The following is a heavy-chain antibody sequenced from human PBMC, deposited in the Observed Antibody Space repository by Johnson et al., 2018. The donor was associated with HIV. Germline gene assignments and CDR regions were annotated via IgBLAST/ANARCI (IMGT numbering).Heavy chain of an antibody. CDR3: ARGRPWGWELRRDAFDI. V-gene: IGHV3-20*04. D-gene: IGHD3-16*01. CDR1: GFNFDDYA. J-gene: IGHJ3*02. Sequence: VQLVESGGGVVRPGGSLRLSCAASGFNFDDYAMSWVRQVPGKGLEGVSGINWNGGSIGYADSVKGRFTISSDNAKKSLYLQMNSLRDEDTALYYCARGRPWGWELRRDAFDIWGQGTMVTVSS. CDR2: INWNGGSI.